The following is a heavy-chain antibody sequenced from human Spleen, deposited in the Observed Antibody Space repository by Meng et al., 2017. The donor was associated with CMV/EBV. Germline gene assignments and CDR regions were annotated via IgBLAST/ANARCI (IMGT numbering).Heavy chain of an antibody. Sequence: VYGGSFSGYYWSWIRQPPGKGLEWIGEINHSGSTNYNPSLKSRVTISVDTSKNQFSLKLSSVTAADTAVYYCARPLAARRPYGMDVWGQGTTVTVSS. CDR1: GGSFSGYY. CDR3: ARPLAARRPYGMDV. J-gene: IGHJ6*02. V-gene: IGHV4-34*01. D-gene: IGHD6-6*01. CDR2: INHSGST.